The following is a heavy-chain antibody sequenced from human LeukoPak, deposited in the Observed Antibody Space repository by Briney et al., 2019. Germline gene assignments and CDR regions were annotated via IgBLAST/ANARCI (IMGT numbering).Heavy chain of an antibody. D-gene: IGHD5-18*01. Sequence: GGSLRLSCAASGSTFSSYGMHWVRQAPGKGLEWVAFIRYDGSNKYYADSVKGRFTISRDNSKNTLYLQMNSLRAEDTAVYYCAKERDTAMVTIDYWGQGTLVTVSS. CDR3: AKERDTAMVTIDY. CDR1: GSTFSSYG. CDR2: IRYDGSNK. J-gene: IGHJ4*02. V-gene: IGHV3-30*02.